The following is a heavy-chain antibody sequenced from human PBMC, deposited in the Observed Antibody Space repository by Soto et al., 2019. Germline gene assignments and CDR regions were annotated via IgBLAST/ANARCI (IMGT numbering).Heavy chain of an antibody. Sequence: EVQLLESGGGLVQPGGSLRLSCAASGFTFSSCAMGWVRQAPGKGLEWVSDIIDSGASTYYADSVKGRFTISRDNSKSTLYLQMNSLRAEDTESYYCATGRNYYYYDDVDVWGQGAAVTVSS. V-gene: IGHV3-23*01. CDR2: IIDSGAST. J-gene: IGHJ6*02. CDR3: ATGRNYYYYDDVDV. CDR1: GFTFSSCA.